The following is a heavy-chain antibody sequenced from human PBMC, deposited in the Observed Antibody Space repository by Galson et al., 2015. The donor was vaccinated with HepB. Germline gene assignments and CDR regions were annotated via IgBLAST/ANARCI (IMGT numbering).Heavy chain of an antibody. CDR3: ATNKAAVTHEGFNI. Sequence: SVKVSCKVSGYTLTELSVHWVRQAPGKGLEWMGSSDREDYDTVYAENFEGRVTMTDDTSTDTTYMELSSLTSEDTAVYYCATNKAAVTHEGFNIWGHGTMVIVSS. CDR1: GYTLTELS. D-gene: IGHD4-11*01. V-gene: IGHV1-24*01. J-gene: IGHJ3*02. CDR2: SDREDYDT.